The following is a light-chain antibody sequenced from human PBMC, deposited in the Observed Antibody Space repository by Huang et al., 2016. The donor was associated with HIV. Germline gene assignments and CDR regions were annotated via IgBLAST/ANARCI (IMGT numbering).Light chain of an antibody. CDR2: AAS. Sequence: EIVMTQSPATLSVSPGERATLSCRASQSVGSNLAWYQQRRGQAPRLLISAASPMATGIPARCSGSGSGTEFTLTVSSLQSEDFAVYYCQQHNSWPRTFGQGTRV. J-gene: IGKJ1*01. CDR3: QQHNSWPRT. V-gene: IGKV3-15*01. CDR1: QSVGSN.